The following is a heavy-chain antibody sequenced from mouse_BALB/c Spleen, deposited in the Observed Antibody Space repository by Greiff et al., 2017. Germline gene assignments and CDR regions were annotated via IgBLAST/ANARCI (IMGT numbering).Heavy chain of an antibody. CDR3: ARNSAYYYGSSYDAMDY. D-gene: IGHD1-1*01. J-gene: IGHJ4*01. V-gene: IGHV2-2*02. Sequence: QVQLQQSGPGLVQPSQSLSITCTVSGFSLTSYSVHWVRQSPGKGLEWLGVIWSGGSTDYNAAFISRLSISKDNSKSQVFFKMNSLQANDTAIYYCARNSAYYYGSSYDAMDYWGQGTSVTVSS. CDR2: IWSGGST. CDR1: GFSLTSYS.